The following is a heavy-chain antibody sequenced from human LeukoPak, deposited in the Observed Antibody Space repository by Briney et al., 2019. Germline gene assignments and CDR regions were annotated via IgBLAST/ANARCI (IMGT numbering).Heavy chain of an antibody. D-gene: IGHD6-13*01. CDR1: GFTFSSYA. CDR3: ARDHLGYSSSWPSY. V-gene: IGHV3-30-3*01. CDR2: ISYDGSNK. Sequence: GGSLRLSCAASGFTFSSYAMHWVRQAPGKGLEWVAVISYDGSNKYYADSVKGRFTISRDNSKNTLYLQMNSLRAEDTAVYYCARDHLGYSSSWPSYWGQGTLVTVSS. J-gene: IGHJ4*02.